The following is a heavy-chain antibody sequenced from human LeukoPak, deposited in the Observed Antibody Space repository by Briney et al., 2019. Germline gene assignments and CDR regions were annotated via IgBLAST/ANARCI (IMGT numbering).Heavy chain of an antibody. V-gene: IGHV3-73*01. J-gene: IGHJ4*02. CDR2: IRSKANSYAT. Sequence: GGSLRLSCAASGFTFSGSAMHWVRQASGKGLEWVGRIRSKANSYATAYAASVKGRFTISRDDSKNTAYLQMNSLKTEDTAVYYCTRLLFVDTAMVSDCWGQGTLVTVSS. CDR1: GFTFSGSA. CDR3: TRLLFVDTAMVSDC. D-gene: IGHD5-18*01.